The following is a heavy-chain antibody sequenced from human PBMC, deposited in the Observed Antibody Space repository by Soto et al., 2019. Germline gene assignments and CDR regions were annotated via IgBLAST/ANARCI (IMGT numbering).Heavy chain of an antibody. CDR1: GGSFSGYY. V-gene: IGHV4-34*01. Sequence: SETLSLTCAVYGGSFSGYYWTWISQPPGTGLEWIGEINHSGSTNYNPSLKSRVTISVDTSKNQFSLKLTSVTAADTAVYYCARSGYSSGWYLYYYYGMDVWGQGTTVTVSS. J-gene: IGHJ6*02. CDR2: INHSGST. CDR3: ARSGYSSGWYLYYYYGMDV. D-gene: IGHD6-19*01.